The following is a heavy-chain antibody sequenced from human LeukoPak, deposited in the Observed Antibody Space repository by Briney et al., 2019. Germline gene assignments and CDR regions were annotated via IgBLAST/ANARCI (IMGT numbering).Heavy chain of an antibody. V-gene: IGHV3-30*03. CDR2: ISYDGSNK. D-gene: IGHD1-1*01. J-gene: IGHJ4*02. Sequence: GGSLRLSCAASGFILSNYGMHWVRQAPGKGLEWVAVISYDGSNKYYADSVKGRFTISRDNSRNMLYLQMNSLRAEDTAVYYSTRDWNDLDYWGQGTLVTVSS. CDR1: GFILSNYG. CDR3: TRDWNDLDY.